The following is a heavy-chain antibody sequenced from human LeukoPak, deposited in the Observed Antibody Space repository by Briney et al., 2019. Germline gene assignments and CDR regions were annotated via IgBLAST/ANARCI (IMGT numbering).Heavy chain of an antibody. CDR3: ARGAYYDFWFDY. Sequence: SETLSLTCTVSGGSISSSSYYWGWIRQPPGKGLEWIGSIYYSGSTYYNPSLKSRVTISVDTSKNQFSLKLSSVTAADTAVYYCARGAYYDFWFDYWGQGTLVTVSS. J-gene: IGHJ4*02. CDR1: GGSISSSSYY. D-gene: IGHD3-3*01. CDR2: IYYSGST. V-gene: IGHV4-39*01.